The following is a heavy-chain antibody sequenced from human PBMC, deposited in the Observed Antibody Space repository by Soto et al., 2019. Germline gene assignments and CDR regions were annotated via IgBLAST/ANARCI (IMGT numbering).Heavy chain of an antibody. Sequence: EVQLVESGGGLVQPGGSLRLSCAASGFTFSSFWMYWVRQAPGKGLVWVSRINSDASTTSYADSVKGRFTISRDNAKNPLYLQMNRLGAEDTAVYYCPRIPPGWGGGQLVLDYWGQGTLVTVSS. CDR3: PRIPPGWGGGQLVLDY. CDR2: INSDASTT. J-gene: IGHJ4*02. D-gene: IGHD6-13*01. CDR1: GFTFSSFW. V-gene: IGHV3-74*01.